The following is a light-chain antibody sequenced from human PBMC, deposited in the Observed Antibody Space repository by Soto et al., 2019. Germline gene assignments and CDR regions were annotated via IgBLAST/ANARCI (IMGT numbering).Light chain of an antibody. J-gene: IGKJ1*01. V-gene: IGKV3-20*01. CDR2: GAS. CDR1: QSVSSNY. CDR3: QQYGSSPRT. Sequence: EIVLTQSPGTLSLSPGERATLSCRASQSVSSNYLGWYQQKPGQAPRLLIYGASSRATGIPDRFSGSGSGTDFTLTISRLEPEDFAVYYCQQYGSSPRTCGQGTKVEIK.